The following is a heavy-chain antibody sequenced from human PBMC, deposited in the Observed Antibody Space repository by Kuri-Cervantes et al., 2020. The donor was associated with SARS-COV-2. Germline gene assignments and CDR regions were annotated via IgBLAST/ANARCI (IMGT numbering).Heavy chain of an antibody. D-gene: IGHD2-2*02. V-gene: IGHV3-30-3*01. Sequence: LSLTCAASGFTFSSYAMHWVRQAPGKGLEWVAIISCDGSNKYYADSVKGRFTISRDNSKNTLYLQMNSLRAEDTAVYYCARDKYQLLYGGYYFDYWGQGTLVTVSS. CDR3: ARDKYQLLYGGYYFDY. CDR2: ISCDGSNK. CDR1: GFTFSSYA. J-gene: IGHJ4*02.